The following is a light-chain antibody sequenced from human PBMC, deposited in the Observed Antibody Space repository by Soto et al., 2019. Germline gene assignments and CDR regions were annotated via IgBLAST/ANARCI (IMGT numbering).Light chain of an antibody. J-gene: IGLJ2*01. CDR3: SSYTSRSAIV. Sequence: SVLTQPASVSGSPGQSIAFSCNGTSSDIGGYNYASWYQQHPGKVPKLIIFEFNNRPSGGSNRFSASKSGNTASLTISGLQVEDEPDYYCSSYTSRSAIVIGGRTTVTVL. V-gene: IGLV2-14*01. CDR2: EFN. CDR1: SSDIGGYNY.